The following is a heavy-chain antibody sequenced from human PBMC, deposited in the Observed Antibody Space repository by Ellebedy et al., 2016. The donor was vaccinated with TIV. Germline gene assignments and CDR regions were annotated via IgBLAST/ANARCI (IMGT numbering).Heavy chain of an antibody. CDR2: IYPGDSDT. V-gene: IGHV5-51*01. Sequence: GESLKISCKGSGNSFTNYWISWVRQMPGKGLEWMGIIYPGDSDTRYSPSFQGQVTISADKSISTAYLQWSSLKASDTAMYYCARTSIAAAAPTRFDPWGQGTLVTVSS. D-gene: IGHD6-13*01. J-gene: IGHJ5*02. CDR1: GNSFTNYW. CDR3: ARTSIAAAAPTRFDP.